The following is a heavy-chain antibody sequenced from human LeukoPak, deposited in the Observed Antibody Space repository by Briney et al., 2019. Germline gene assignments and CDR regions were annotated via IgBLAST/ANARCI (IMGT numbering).Heavy chain of an antibody. J-gene: IGHJ4*02. D-gene: IGHD3-3*01. CDR2: IRSKVYGGTT. CDR1: GFTFSNYG. V-gene: IGHV3-49*04. Sequence: GGSLRLSCAASGFTFSNYGMNWVRQAPGRGLEWVSFIRSKVYGGTTEDAASVKDRFTISRDDSKSIAYLQMNSLKIEDTAVYYCTRVRHHDYWSGYSDYWGQGTLVTVSS. CDR3: TRVRHHDYWSGYSDY.